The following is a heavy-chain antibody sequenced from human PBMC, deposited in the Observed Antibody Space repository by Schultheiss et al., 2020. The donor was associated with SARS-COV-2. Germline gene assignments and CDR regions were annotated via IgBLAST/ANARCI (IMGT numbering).Heavy chain of an antibody. V-gene: IGHV3-33*01. CDR1: GFTFSSYG. Sequence: GESLKISCAASGFTFSSYGMHWVRHAPGKGLEWVAVIWYDGSNKYYADSVKGRFTISRDNSKNTLYLQMNSLRAEDTAVYYCARDIRSGWPMYYFDYWGQGTLVTVSS. D-gene: IGHD6-19*01. CDR2: IWYDGSNK. CDR3: ARDIRSGWPMYYFDY. J-gene: IGHJ4*02.